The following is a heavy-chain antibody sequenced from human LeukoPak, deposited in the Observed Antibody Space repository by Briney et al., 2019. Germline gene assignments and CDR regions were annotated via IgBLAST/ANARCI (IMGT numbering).Heavy chain of an antibody. CDR2: IKQDGSEK. J-gene: IGHJ3*02. V-gene: IGHV3-7*03. Sequence: GGSLRLSCAASGLAFSSYWMSWVRQAPGKGLEWVANIKQDGSEKYYVDSVKGRFTISRDNAKNSLYLQMNSLRAEDMALYYCAKGSSYYDSSGYYSQNAFDIWGQGTMVTVSS. CDR3: AKGSSYYDSSGYYSQNAFDI. CDR1: GLAFSSYW. D-gene: IGHD3-22*01.